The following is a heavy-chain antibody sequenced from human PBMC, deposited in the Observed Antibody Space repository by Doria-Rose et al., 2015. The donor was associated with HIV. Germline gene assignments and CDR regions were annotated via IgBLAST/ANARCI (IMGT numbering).Heavy chain of an antibody. Sequence: QVQLQESGPGLVKPSETLSLTCSVSDDTIRRSNYYWGWIRQPPGKGLEWIGTSYYGGSTYYNPSLKSRVSISVDKSKNRFFLKLSSVAAADTAVYYCARDITPGDYWGQGTLVSVSS. CDR1: DDTIRRSNYY. CDR3: ARDITPGDY. V-gene: IGHV4-39*07. CDR2: SYYGGST. J-gene: IGHJ4*02.